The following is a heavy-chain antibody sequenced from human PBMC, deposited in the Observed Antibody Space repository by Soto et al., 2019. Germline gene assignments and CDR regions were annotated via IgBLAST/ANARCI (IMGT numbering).Heavy chain of an antibody. J-gene: IGHJ6*02. CDR1: GYSFTSYW. CDR2: IYPGDSDT. D-gene: IGHD4-4*01. V-gene: IGHV5-51*01. CDR3: ARQDPRRATAYYYYGMDV. Sequence: PGESLKISCKGSGYSFTSYWIGWVRQMPGKGLEWMGIIYPGDSDTRYSPSFQGQVTISADKSISTAYLQWSSLKASDTAMYYCARQDPRRATAYYYYGMDVWGQGTTVTVSS.